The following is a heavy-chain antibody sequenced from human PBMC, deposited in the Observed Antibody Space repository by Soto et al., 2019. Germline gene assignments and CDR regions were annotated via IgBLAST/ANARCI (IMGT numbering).Heavy chain of an antibody. D-gene: IGHD6-13*01. CDR2: ISFSSNYI. V-gene: IGHV3-21*06. CDR3: ARGGIPPGYGLDV. CDR1: GFTFSDYI. Sequence: GGSLRLSCAASGFTFSDYIMNWVRQAPGKGLEWVSSISFSSNYIYYADSVKGRFTISRDNDKNSLYLQMNNLKAGDTAVYYCARGGIPPGYGLDVWGQGTTVTVSS. J-gene: IGHJ6*02.